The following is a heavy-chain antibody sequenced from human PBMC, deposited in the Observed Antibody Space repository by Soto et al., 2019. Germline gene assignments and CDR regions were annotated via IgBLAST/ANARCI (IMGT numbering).Heavy chain of an antibody. CDR1: GFTFSTYC. V-gene: IGHV3-30*03. CDR2: ISYDGSYK. CDR3: VRMGFSGGGYLSYYYYGMDI. Sequence: TGGSLRLSCAASGFTFSTYCMHWVRQAPGKGLEWVAVISYDGSYKYYADSVKGRLIISRDNSKNTLYLQMNSLRAEDTAVYYCVRMGFSGGGYLSYYYYGMDIWGQGTTVTVSS. J-gene: IGHJ6*02. D-gene: IGHD5-12*01.